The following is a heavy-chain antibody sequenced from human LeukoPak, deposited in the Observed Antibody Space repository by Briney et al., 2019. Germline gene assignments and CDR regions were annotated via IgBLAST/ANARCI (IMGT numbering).Heavy chain of an antibody. V-gene: IGHV3-20*04. Sequence: GGSLRLSCAAAGFTFDDYGMSWVRQAPGKGLEWVSGINWNGGSTGYADSVKGRFTISRDNAKNSLYLQMNSLRAEDTALYYCARISSWLPLDYWGQGTLVTVSS. CDR3: ARISSWLPLDY. CDR2: INWNGGST. D-gene: IGHD6-13*01. CDR1: GFTFDDYG. J-gene: IGHJ4*02.